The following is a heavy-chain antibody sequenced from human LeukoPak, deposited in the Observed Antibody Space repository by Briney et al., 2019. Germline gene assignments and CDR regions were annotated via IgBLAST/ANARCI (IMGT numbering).Heavy chain of an antibody. J-gene: IGHJ6*02. CDR1: GFTFSSYA. Sequence: TTGGSLRLSCAASGFTFSSYAMTWVRQAPGKGLEWVSSISSSSSYIYYADSVKGRFTISRDNAKDSLYLQMNSLRAEDTAVYYCASLYYYDSSGYGVRYYYGMDVWGQGTTVTVSS. CDR3: ASLYYYDSSGYGVRYYYGMDV. D-gene: IGHD3-22*01. V-gene: IGHV3-21*01. CDR2: ISSSSSYI.